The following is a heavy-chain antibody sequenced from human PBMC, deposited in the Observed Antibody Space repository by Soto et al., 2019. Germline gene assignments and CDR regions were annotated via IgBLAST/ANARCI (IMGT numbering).Heavy chain of an antibody. J-gene: IGHJ5*02. CDR2: THHSGRT. Sequence: PSETLSLTCAVSGFSSSSGHYWGWMRQPPGKGLEWIGSTHHSGRTYYSNSLKSRVTISVDTSKNQISLRLSSVTAADTALYYCATHFYGAYVVDRWGKGTLVTVSS. CDR1: GFSSSSGHY. CDR3: ATHFYGAYVVDR. V-gene: IGHV4-38-2*01. D-gene: IGHD4-17*01.